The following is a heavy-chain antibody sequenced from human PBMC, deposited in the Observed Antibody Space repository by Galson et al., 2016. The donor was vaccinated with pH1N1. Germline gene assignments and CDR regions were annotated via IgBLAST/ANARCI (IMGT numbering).Heavy chain of an antibody. Sequence: SLRLSCAASGFTFSVFAMCWVRQAPGKGLEWVSGISASGASTHFADSVKGRFTISRDNSKNSVFLEMNSLGAWDTAVYYCARDYYYHSSDSDAYDLWGHGTMVTVSS. V-gene: IGHV3-23*01. CDR1: GFTFSVFA. D-gene: IGHD3-22*01. CDR2: ISASGAST. J-gene: IGHJ3*01. CDR3: ARDYYYHSSDSDAYDL.